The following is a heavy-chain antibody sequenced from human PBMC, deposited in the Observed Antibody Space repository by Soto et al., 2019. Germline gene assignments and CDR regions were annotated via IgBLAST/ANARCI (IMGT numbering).Heavy chain of an antibody. Sequence: LRLSCAASGFTFRSFTMNWVRQAPGKGLEWVSTISGNSAYIYYTDALRGRFTISRDNAKNSLHLQMNSLRAEDTAVYYCTRDASRDSSARGWFDPWGPGTLVTV. CDR1: GFTFRSFT. D-gene: IGHD6-13*01. CDR3: TRDASRDSSARGWFDP. J-gene: IGHJ5*02. V-gene: IGHV3-21*01. CDR2: ISGNSAYI.